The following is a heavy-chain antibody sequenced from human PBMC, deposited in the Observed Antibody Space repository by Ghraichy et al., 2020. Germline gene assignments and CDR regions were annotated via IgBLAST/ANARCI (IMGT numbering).Heavy chain of an antibody. CDR3: TTDPAAMYFDN. V-gene: IGHV3-15*01. J-gene: IGHJ4*02. Sequence: GGSLRLSCAVDGLTFSDAWMSWVRQAPGKGLEWVGRINSKADGGATDYAAPVKGRFTISRDDSRDTLYLEMNNLNTEDTALYFCTTDPAAMYFDNWGQGTLVTVSS. CDR1: GLTFSDAW. CDR2: INSKADGGAT. D-gene: IGHD2-2*01.